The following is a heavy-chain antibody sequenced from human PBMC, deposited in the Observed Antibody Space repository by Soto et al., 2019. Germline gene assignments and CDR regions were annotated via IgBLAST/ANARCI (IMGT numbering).Heavy chain of an antibody. D-gene: IGHD1-26*01. V-gene: IGHV3-23*01. Sequence: VSLRLSGAASGFTFDNYAMNWVRQAPGKGLEWVSGITGSGENTYYADSVKGRFTISRDNSKNTLYVQLNSLRVEDTAIYYCAKVSLGATTITDFYYYGMDVWGQGTMVTVSS. CDR2: ITGSGENT. CDR1: GFTFDNYA. CDR3: AKVSLGATTITDFYYYGMDV. J-gene: IGHJ6*02.